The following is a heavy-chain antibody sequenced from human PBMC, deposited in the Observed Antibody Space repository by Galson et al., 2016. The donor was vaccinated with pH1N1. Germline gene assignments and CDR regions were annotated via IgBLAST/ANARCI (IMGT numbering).Heavy chain of an antibody. CDR3: AREGGVNGDYVFSY. CDR2: INPNGGAT. D-gene: IGHD4-17*01. V-gene: IGHV1-2*02. CDR1: GYRFDNYF. J-gene: IGHJ4*02. Sequence: SVKVSCKASGYRFDNYFLHWVRQAPGQGVEWMGWINPNGGATNYAQKFQGRVTLTRDTSINTGFMELRGLTSGDTAVYFCAREGGVNGDYVFSYWGQGSLVIVSS.